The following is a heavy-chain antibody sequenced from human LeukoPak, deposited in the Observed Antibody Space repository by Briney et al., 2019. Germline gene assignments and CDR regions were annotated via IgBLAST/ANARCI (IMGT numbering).Heavy chain of an antibody. V-gene: IGHV4-59*01. J-gene: IGHJ3*01. D-gene: IGHD7-27*01. CDR3: ARGLPALGNGDDAFDV. Sequence: SETLSLTCTVSGGSISSYYWSWFRQPPGKGLEWIGYIYNTGSTNYKPSLKSRVTISVDTSRNQFFLNFYSVTTADTAVYYCARGLPALGNGDDAFDVWGQGTMVTVSS. CDR1: GGSISSYY. CDR2: IYNTGST.